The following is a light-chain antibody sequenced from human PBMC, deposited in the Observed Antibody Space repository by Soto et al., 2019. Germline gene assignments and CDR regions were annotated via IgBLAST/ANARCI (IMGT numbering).Light chain of an antibody. Sequence: QLTQSPSSLSASVGDRVTITCRASQDVSRNLAWYQQKAGKAPKLLIYGASTLQSGVPPRFSGFGSGTEFTLTISSLQPEDFATYHCQQLQRTPFTFGPGTTVDV. J-gene: IGKJ3*01. CDR3: QQLQRTPFT. V-gene: IGKV1-9*01. CDR1: QDVSRN. CDR2: GAS.